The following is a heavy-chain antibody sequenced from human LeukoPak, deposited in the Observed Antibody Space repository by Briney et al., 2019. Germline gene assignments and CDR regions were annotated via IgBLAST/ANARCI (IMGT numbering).Heavy chain of an antibody. CDR3: ARENWIFDY. CDR1: GYSISSGYH. CDR2: VYRSGTT. J-gene: IGHJ4*02. D-gene: IGHD1-1*01. V-gene: IGHV4-38-2*02. Sequence: SETLSLTXVVSGYSISSGYHWGWIRQPPGKGLEWIGVVYRSGTTYYDPSLKSRVTISVDTSKNQISLKVRSVTATDTAIYYCARENWIFDYWGQGILVTVSS.